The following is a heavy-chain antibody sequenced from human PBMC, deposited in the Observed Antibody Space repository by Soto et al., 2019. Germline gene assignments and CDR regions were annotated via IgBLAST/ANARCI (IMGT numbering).Heavy chain of an antibody. Sequence: GGSLRLSCAASGFTVSSNYMSWVRQAPGKGLEWVSVIYSGGSTYYADSVKGRFTISRDNSKNTLYLQMNSLRAEDTAVYYCARDTAAAGDGGWFDPWGQGTLVTVSS. J-gene: IGHJ5*02. V-gene: IGHV3-66*01. CDR2: IYSGGST. D-gene: IGHD6-13*01. CDR3: ARDTAAAGDGGWFDP. CDR1: GFTVSSNY.